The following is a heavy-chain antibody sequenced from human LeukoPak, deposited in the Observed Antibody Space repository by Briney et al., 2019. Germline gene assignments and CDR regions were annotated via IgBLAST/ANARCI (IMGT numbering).Heavy chain of an antibody. CDR1: GFTFSSYA. Sequence: TGGSLRLSCAASGFTFSSYAMTWIRQAPGKGLEWVANIKEDGSDKYYVDSVKGRFTISRDNAKDSLYLQLNSLRAEDTALYYCARGRYTAGWYPDYFDYWGQGALVTVSS. J-gene: IGHJ4*02. D-gene: IGHD6-19*01. V-gene: IGHV3-7*01. CDR3: ARGRYTAGWYPDYFDY. CDR2: IKEDGSDK.